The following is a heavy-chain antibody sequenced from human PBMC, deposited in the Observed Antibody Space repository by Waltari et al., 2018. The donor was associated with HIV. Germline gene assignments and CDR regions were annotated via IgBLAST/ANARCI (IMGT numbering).Heavy chain of an antibody. CDR3: ATPAAKGTWFDS. CDR2: SLPMLGAP. J-gene: IGHJ5*01. D-gene: IGHD2-2*01. V-gene: IGHV1-69*08. CDR1: GVTVNTFT. Sequence: QGHLVQSGDEVRKSRSSVKVSCKASGVTVNTFTINWLRQAPGHGLEWVGRLEWMGRSLPMLGAPAYSPKLKGRLTLSADTATNTAFLQLSSLRSDDTAVYYCATPAAKGTWFDSWGQGSQIIVSS.